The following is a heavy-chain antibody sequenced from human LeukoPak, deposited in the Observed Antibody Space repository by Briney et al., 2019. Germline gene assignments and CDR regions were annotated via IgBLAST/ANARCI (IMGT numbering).Heavy chain of an antibody. V-gene: IGHV3-23*01. CDR3: ARGLSSVNDAFDI. CDR1: EFLFNA. D-gene: IGHD3-10*01. Sequence: GGSLRLSCAASEFLFNAMSWVRQAPGKGLEWVSGIGASGSSTYYADSVKGRFTISRDNSKTTLYLQMNSLRAEDTAVYYCARGLSSVNDAFDIWGQGTMVTVSS. J-gene: IGHJ3*02. CDR2: IGASGSST.